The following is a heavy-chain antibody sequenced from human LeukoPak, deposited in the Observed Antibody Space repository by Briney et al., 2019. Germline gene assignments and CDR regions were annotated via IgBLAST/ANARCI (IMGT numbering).Heavy chain of an antibody. CDR1: GFSFSTYA. D-gene: IGHD3-10*01. J-gene: IGHJ4*02. Sequence: GGSLRLCCAASGFSFSTYAMSWVRQAPGKGLEWVSGISGSGVDTHYADSVKGRFRISRDNSKNTLYLQLNSLRAEDTAVYYCASGTYRLGDYWGLGTLVTVSS. CDR3: ASGTYRLGDY. V-gene: IGHV3-23*01. CDR2: ISGSGVDT.